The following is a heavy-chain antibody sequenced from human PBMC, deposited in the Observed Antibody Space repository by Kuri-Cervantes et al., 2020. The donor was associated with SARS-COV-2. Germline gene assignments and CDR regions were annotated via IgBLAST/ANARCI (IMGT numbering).Heavy chain of an antibody. CDR3: ARSGSSSWQAGNGMDV. J-gene: IGHJ6*02. D-gene: IGHD6-13*01. CDR1: GGSFSGYY. V-gene: IGHV4-34*01. CDR2: INHSGST. Sequence: ESLKISCAVYGGSFSGYYWSWIRQPPGKGLEWIGEINHSGSTNYNPSLKSRVTVSVDTSKNQFSLKLSSVTAADTAVYYCARSGSSSWQAGNGMDVWGQGTTVTVSS.